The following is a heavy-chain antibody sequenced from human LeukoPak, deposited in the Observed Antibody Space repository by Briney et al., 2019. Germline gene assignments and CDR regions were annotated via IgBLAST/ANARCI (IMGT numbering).Heavy chain of an antibody. CDR1: GFTFSGSA. CDR2: IRNKANSYAT. Sequence: GGSLRLSCAASGFTFSGSAMHWVRQASGKGLEWVGRIRNKANSYATAYTASVKGRFTISRDNAKNSLYLQMNSLRAEDTAVYYCLRTIDVWGQGTTVTVSS. J-gene: IGHJ6*02. CDR3: LRTIDV. V-gene: IGHV3-73*01.